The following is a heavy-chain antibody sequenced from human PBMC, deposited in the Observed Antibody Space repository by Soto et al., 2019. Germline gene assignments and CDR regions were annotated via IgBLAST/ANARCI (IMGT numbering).Heavy chain of an antibody. V-gene: IGHV4-39*01. Sequence: QLQLQESGPGLVKPSETLSLTCTVSGGSISSSSYYWGWIRQPPGKGLEWIGSIYYSGSTYYNPSLKSRVTISVDTSKNQFSLKLSSVTAADTDVYSCSRIWVPAAITNWGQGTLVTVSS. J-gene: IGHJ4*02. CDR1: GGSISSSSYY. CDR2: IYYSGST. D-gene: IGHD2-2*01. CDR3: SRIWVPAAITN.